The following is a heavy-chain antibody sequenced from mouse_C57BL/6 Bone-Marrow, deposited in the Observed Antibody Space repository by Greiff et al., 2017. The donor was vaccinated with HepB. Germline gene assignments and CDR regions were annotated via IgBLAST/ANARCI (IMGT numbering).Heavy chain of an antibody. J-gene: IGHJ1*03. CDR3: ARDYDGYHWYFDV. Sequence: EVNLVESGGGLVQPGGSLKLSCAASGFTFSDYYMYWVRQTPEKRLEWVAYISNGGGSTYYPDTVKGRFTISRDNAKNTLYLQMSRLKSEDTAMYYCARDYDGYHWYFDVWGTGTTVTVSS. CDR1: GFTFSDYY. V-gene: IGHV5-12*01. CDR2: ISNGGGST. D-gene: IGHD2-3*01.